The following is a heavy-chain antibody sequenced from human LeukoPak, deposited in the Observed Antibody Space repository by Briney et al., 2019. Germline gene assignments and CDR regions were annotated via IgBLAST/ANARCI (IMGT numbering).Heavy chain of an antibody. V-gene: IGHV4-38-2*01. CDR1: GYSISSGYY. CDR3: ARRRSSRCSSSWYDLSDAFDI. CDR2: IYHSGST. J-gene: IGHJ3*02. D-gene: IGHD6-13*01. Sequence: PSETLSLTCAVSGYSISSGYYWGWIRQPPGKGLEWIGSIYHSGSTYYNPSLKSRVTISVDTSKNQFSLKLSSVPAADTAVYYCARRRSSRCSSSWYDLSDAFDIWGQGTMVTVSS.